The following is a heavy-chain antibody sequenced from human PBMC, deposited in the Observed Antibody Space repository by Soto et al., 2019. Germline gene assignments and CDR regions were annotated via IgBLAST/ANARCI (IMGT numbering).Heavy chain of an antibody. J-gene: IGHJ4*02. Sequence: SETRSRTGTVSRGSISSYYWSCTRPPPGKGLEWIGYISYTGITNYNRSINSPLTLPVHTSQSTFCLKLRSVTAADTAVYYCASRYGGNFDYWGQGTLVTVSS. V-gene: IGHV4-59*01. CDR1: RGSISSYY. CDR3: ASRYGGNFDY. CDR2: ISYTGIT. D-gene: IGHD1-26*01.